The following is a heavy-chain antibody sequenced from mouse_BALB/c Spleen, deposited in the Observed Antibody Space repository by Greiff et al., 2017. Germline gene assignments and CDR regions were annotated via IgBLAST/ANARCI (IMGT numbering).Heavy chain of an antibody. Sequence: VQLKESGAELVRSGASVKLSCTASGFNIKDYYMHWVKQRPEQGLEWIGWIHPENGDTEYAPKFQGKATMTADTSSNTAYLQLSSLTSEDTAVYYCNAVVATDAMDYWGQGTSVTVSS. CDR2: IHPENGDT. CDR3: NAVVATDAMDY. CDR1: GFNIKDYY. J-gene: IGHJ4*01. D-gene: IGHD1-1*01. V-gene: IGHV14-4*02.